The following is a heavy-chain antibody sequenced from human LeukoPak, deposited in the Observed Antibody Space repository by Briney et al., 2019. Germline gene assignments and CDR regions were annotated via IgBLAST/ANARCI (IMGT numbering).Heavy chain of an antibody. Sequence: GGSLRLSCAASGFTFSSYAMHWVRQAPGKGLEWVAVISYDGSNKYYADSVKGRFTISRDNSKNTLYLQMNSTRAEDTAVYYCARAGDSSGSLDYWGQGTLVTVSS. CDR3: ARAGDSSGSLDY. CDR2: ISYDGSNK. V-gene: IGHV3-30*04. D-gene: IGHD1-26*01. J-gene: IGHJ4*02. CDR1: GFTFSSYA.